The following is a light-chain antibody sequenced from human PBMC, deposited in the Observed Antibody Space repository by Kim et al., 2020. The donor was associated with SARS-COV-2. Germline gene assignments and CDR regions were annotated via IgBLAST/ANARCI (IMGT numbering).Light chain of an antibody. V-gene: IGLV3-1*01. J-gene: IGLJ2*01. CDR3: QAWDTTVV. CDR1: LGDKY. CDR2: QDK. Sequence: LGDKYVCWYQQSPGQSPVLVIYQDKNRPSGIPERFSGSNSGNTATLTISGTQAMDEADYYCQAWDTTVVFGGGTQLTVL.